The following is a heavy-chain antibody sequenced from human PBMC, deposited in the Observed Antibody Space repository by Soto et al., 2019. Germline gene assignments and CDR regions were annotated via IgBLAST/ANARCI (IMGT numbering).Heavy chain of an antibody. Sequence: ASVKVSCKASGYTFTSYDINWVRQATGQGLEWMGWMNPNSGNTGYAQKFQGRVTMTRNTSISTAYMELSSLRSECTAVDYCARGHDPYCSGGTCSIFAYWGQGTLVPVSP. J-gene: IGHJ4*02. V-gene: IGHV1-8*01. CDR1: GYTFTSYD. D-gene: IGHD2-15*01. CDR2: MNPNSGNT. CDR3: ARGHDPYCSGGTCSIFAY.